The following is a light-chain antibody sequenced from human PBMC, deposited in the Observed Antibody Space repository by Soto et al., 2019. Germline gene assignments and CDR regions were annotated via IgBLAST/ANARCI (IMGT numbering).Light chain of an antibody. CDR3: SSYAGSNNF. V-gene: IGLV2-8*01. CDR1: SSDVGGYNY. CDR2: EVS. Sequence: QSVLTQPPSASGSPGQSGTISCTGTSSDVGGYNYVSWYQQHPGKAPKLMIYEVSKRPSGVPDRFSGSKSGNTASLTVSGLQDENEADYYCSSYAGSNNFFGTGTKVPVL. J-gene: IGLJ1*01.